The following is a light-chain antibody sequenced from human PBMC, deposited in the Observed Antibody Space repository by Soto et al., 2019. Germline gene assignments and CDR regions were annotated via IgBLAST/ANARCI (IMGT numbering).Light chain of an antibody. V-gene: IGLV2-14*01. J-gene: IGLJ1*01. CDR2: EVR. CDR3: TSYTSSSTYV. Sequence: QSALTQPASVSGSPGQSITISCTGSSSDVGGYNYVSWYQQHPGKAPKLLIYEVRHRPSGISNRFSGSKSGNTASLTISGLQAEDEAVFYCTSYTSSSTYVFGTGTKVPVL. CDR1: SSDVGGYNY.